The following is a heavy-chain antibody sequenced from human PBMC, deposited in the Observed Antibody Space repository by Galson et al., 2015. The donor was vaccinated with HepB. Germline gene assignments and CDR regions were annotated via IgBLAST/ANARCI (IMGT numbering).Heavy chain of an antibody. J-gene: IGHJ4*02. CDR1: GFTFSSYS. CDR3: ARDWATGDTPLWY. Sequence: SLRLSCAASGFTFSSYSMNWVRQAPGKGLEWVSSISSSSSYIYYADSVKGRFTISRDNAKNSLYLQMNSLRAEDTAVYYCARDWATGDTPLWYWGQGTLVTVSS. D-gene: IGHD7-27*01. CDR2: ISSSSSYI. V-gene: IGHV3-21*01.